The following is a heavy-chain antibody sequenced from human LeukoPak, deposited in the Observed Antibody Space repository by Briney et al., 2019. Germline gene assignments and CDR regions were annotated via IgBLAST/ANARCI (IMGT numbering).Heavy chain of an antibody. Sequence: GGSLRLSCTTSGLTFSTSGFNWVRQAPGKGLEWVASIGPTGFDRYHADSIKGRFTISRDNANNFLYLQMDSLRAEDTAVYYCATETNGRHYDYWGQGTPLTVSS. CDR1: GLTFSTSG. V-gene: IGHV3-21*06. J-gene: IGHJ4*02. CDR2: IGPTGFDR. CDR3: ATETNGRHYDY. D-gene: IGHD1-14*01.